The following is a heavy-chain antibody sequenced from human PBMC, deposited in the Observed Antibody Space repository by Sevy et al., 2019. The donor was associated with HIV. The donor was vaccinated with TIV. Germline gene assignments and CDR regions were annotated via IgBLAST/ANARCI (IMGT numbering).Heavy chain of an antibody. Sequence: SETLSLTCAVSGGSNSRNNWWSWVRQPPGKGLEWIGGIYDSGDTNFNPTLKSRVTISLDKSKNQFSPKRTSLTAADTAVYYCAREGYYDVSGYPRHYFDYWGQGALVTVSS. V-gene: IGHV4-4*02. CDR2: IYDSGDT. J-gene: IGHJ4*02. CDR1: GGSNSRNNW. CDR3: AREGYYDVSGYPRHYFDY. D-gene: IGHD3-22*01.